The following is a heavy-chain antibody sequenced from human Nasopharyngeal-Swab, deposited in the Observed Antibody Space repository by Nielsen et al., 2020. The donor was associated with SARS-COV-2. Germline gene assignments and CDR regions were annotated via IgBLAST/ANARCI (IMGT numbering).Heavy chain of an antibody. Sequence: WIRQPPGKGLEWVSAISGSGGSTYYADSVKGRFTISRDNSKNTLYLQTNSLRAEDTAVYYCAKEPIVTMIVVVIDTYFDYWGQGTLVTVSS. D-gene: IGHD3-22*01. J-gene: IGHJ4*02. CDR3: AKEPIVTMIVVVIDTYFDY. V-gene: IGHV3-23*01. CDR2: ISGSGGST.